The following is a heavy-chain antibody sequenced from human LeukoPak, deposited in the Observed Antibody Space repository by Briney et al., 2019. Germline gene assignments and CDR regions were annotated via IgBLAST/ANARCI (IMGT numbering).Heavy chain of an antibody. D-gene: IGHD2-2*01. CDR2: IYHSGST. CDR1: GGSISSSNW. V-gene: IGHV4-4*02. Sequence: PSETLSLTCAVSGGSISSSNWWSWVRQPPGKGLEWIGEIYHSGSTNYNPSLKSRVTISVDKSENQFSLKLSSVTAADTAVYYCARGPSSTSCCDYWGQGTLVTVSS. J-gene: IGHJ4*02. CDR3: ARGPSSTSCCDY.